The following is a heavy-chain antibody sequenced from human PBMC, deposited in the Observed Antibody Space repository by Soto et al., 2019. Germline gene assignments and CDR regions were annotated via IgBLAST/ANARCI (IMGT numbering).Heavy chain of an antibody. D-gene: IGHD6-19*01. CDR2: IYHSGST. CDR3: ASAGGLGAVAADY. Sequence: QLQLQESGSGLVKPSQTLSLTCAVSGGSISSGDYSWSWIRQPPGKGLEWIGYIYHSGSTYYNPSLKSRVTRSVDRSKNQVSLKLSSVTAADTGVYYCASAGGLGAVAADYWGQGTLVTVSS. J-gene: IGHJ4*02. V-gene: IGHV4-30-2*01. CDR1: GGSISSGDYS.